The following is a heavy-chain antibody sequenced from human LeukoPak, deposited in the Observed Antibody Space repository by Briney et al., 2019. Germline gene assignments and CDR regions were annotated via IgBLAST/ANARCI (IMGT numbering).Heavy chain of an antibody. CDR2: IYSSGST. CDR1: GGSISSYY. J-gene: IGHJ5*02. Sequence: SETLSLTCIVSGGSISSYYWSWIRQPPGKGLEWIRYIYSSGSTNYNPSLKSRVTISVDTSKNQFSLKLSSVTAADTAVYYCARLGLYYDFWSGYLGYNWFDPWGQGTLVTVSS. D-gene: IGHD3-3*01. CDR3: ARLGLYYDFWSGYLGYNWFDP. V-gene: IGHV4-59*08.